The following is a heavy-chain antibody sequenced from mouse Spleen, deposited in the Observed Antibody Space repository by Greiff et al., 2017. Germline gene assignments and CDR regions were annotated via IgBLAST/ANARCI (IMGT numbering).Heavy chain of an antibody. CDR1: GFTFSDYG. V-gene: IGHV5-17*01. Sequence: EVMLVESGGGLVKPGGSLKLSCAASGFTFSDYGMHWVRQAPEKGLEWVAYISSGSSTIYYADTVKGRFTISRDNAKNTLFLQMTSLRSEDTAMYYCARPFTTAWFAYWGQGTLVTVSA. J-gene: IGHJ3*01. D-gene: IGHD1-1*01. CDR2: ISSGSSTI. CDR3: ARPFTTAWFAY.